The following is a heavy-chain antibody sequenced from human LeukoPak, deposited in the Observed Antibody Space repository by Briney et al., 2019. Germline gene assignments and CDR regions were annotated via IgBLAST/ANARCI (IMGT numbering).Heavy chain of an antibody. Sequence: PGGSLRLSCAASGLTVSSSYMSWVRQAPGKGLEWVSVIYSGGSTYYADSVKGRFTISRDNSKNTLYLQMNSLRAEDAAVYYCAKTGNPPTGDYWGQGTLVTVSS. V-gene: IGHV3-53*01. CDR3: AKTGNPPTGDY. J-gene: IGHJ4*02. D-gene: IGHD1-1*01. CDR1: GLTVSSSY. CDR2: IYSGGST.